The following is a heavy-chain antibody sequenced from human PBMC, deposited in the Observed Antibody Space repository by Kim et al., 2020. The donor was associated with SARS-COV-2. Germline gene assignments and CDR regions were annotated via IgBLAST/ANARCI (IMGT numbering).Heavy chain of an antibody. D-gene: IGHD4-17*01. CDR2: FDTEDGET. CDR1: GYTLTELS. V-gene: IGHV1-24*01. Sequence: ASVKVSCKVSGYTLTELSMHWVRQAPGKGLEWMGGFDTEDGETIYAQKFQGRVPMTEDTSTDTAYMELSSLRSEDTAVYYCATSTTVTTSGWFDPWGQGTLVTVSS. J-gene: IGHJ5*02. CDR3: ATSTTVTTSGWFDP.